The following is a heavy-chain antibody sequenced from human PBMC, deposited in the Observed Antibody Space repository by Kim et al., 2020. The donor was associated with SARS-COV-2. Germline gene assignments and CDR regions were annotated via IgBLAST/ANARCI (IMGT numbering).Heavy chain of an antibody. D-gene: IGHD5-12*01. V-gene: IGHV7-4-1*02. CDR1: GYTFTDNA. Sequence: ASVKVSCKTSGYTFTDNALSWVRQAPGQGLEWLGWINTITGNPMYAQGFTGRFVFSLDTSVSTSYLQLSGLKTEATAVYYCARVSEFGGNAYYFDYWGQG. CDR3: ARVSEFGGNAYYFDY. CDR2: INTITGNP. J-gene: IGHJ4*02.